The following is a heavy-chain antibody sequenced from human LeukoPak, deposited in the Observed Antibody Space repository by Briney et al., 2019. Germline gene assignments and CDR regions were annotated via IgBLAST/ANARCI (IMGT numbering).Heavy chain of an antibody. CDR2: ISSSGSTI. CDR1: GFTFSSYE. Sequence: GGSLRLSCAASGFTFSSYEMNWVRQAPGKGLEWVSYISSSGSTIYYADSVKGRFTISRDDAKNSLYLQMNSLRAEDTAVYYCARAENTGYDPLLSYYYYYMDVWGKGTTVTVSS. V-gene: IGHV3-48*03. J-gene: IGHJ6*03. CDR3: ARAENTGYDPLLSYYYYYMDV. D-gene: IGHD5-12*01.